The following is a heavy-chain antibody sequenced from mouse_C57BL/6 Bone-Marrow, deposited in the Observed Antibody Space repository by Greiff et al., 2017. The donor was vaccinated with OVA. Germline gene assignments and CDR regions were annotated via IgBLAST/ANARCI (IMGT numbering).Heavy chain of an antibody. CDR2: ISSGGSYT. V-gene: IGHV5-6*01. CDR1: GFTFSSYG. CDR3: ARLRDYDY. D-gene: IGHD2-4*01. J-gene: IGHJ2*01. Sequence: EVKLQESGGDLVKPGGSLKLSCAASGFTFSSYGMSWVRQTPDKRLEWVATISSGGSYTYYPDSVKGRFTISRDNAKNTLYLQMSSLKSEDTAMYYCARLRDYDYWGQGTTLTVSS.